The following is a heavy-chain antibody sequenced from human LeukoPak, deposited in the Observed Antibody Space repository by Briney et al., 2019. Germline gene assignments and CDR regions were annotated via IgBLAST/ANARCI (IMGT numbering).Heavy chain of an antibody. CDR2: IFYGGST. Sequence: SETLSLTCTVSGSSISDSSYYWGWVRQPPGKGLEWIGSIFYGGSTYYNPSLKSRVTISVDTSKNQFSLKLSSVTAADTAVYYCARSRGFGVVISNWFDPWGQGTLVTVSS. V-gene: IGHV4-39*07. D-gene: IGHD3-3*01. J-gene: IGHJ5*02. CDR3: ARSRGFGVVISNWFDP. CDR1: GSSISDSSYY.